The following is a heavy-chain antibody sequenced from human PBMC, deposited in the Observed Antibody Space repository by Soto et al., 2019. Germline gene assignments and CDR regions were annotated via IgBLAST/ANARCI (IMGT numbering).Heavy chain of an antibody. CDR2: IYHSGST. Sequence: SETLSLTCAVSGGSISSGGYSWSWIRQPPGKGLEWIGYIYHSGSTYYNPSLKSRVTISVDRSKNQFSLKLSSVTAADTAVYYCAGAAQEYYYDSSGYYYWGQGILVTVS. CDR1: GGSISSGGYS. D-gene: IGHD3-22*01. V-gene: IGHV4-30-2*01. J-gene: IGHJ4*02. CDR3: AGAAQEYYYDSSGYYY.